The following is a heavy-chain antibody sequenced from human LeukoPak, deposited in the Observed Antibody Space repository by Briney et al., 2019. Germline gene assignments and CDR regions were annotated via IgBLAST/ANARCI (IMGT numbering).Heavy chain of an antibody. CDR2: ISSSGTTI. D-gene: IGHD4-23*01. CDR1: GFTFSDYY. Sequence: GGSLRLSCAASGFTFSDYYMTWIRQAPGKGLEWVSYISSSGTTIYYADSMKGRFTISRDNAKNSLYLQMNSLRAEDTAMYYCAREALLRWYPHDAFEIWGQGTMVTVSS. CDR3: AREALLRWYPHDAFEI. V-gene: IGHV3-11*01. J-gene: IGHJ3*02.